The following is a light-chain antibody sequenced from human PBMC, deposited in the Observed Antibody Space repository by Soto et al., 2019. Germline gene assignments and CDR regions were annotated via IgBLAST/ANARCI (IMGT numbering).Light chain of an antibody. CDR3: QQYNNWPAYT. J-gene: IGKJ2*01. V-gene: IGKV3-15*01. CDR1: QSVSSN. CDR2: GAS. Sequence: EIGMTQSRATLSVSPGERATRACRASQSVSSNLAWYQQKPGQDPRLLIYGASTRATGIPARFSGSGSGTEFTLTISRLQSEDFAVYYCQQYNNWPAYTFGQGTKLEIK.